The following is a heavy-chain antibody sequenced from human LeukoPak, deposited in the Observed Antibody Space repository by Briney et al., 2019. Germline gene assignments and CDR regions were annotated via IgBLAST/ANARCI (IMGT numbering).Heavy chain of an antibody. CDR2: IYYSGST. Sequence: SETLSLTCTVSGGAISSYYWSWIRQPPGKGLEWIAYIYYSGSTYYNPSLKSRVTISVDTSKNQFSLKLSSVTAADTAVYYCARARDGYNPTYFDYWGQGTLVTVSS. D-gene: IGHD5-24*01. CDR1: GGAISSYY. CDR3: ARARDGYNPTYFDY. V-gene: IGHV4-59*01. J-gene: IGHJ4*02.